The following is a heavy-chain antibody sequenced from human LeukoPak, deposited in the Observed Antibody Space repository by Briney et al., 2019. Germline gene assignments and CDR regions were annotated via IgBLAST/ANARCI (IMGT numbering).Heavy chain of an antibody. V-gene: IGHV4-34*01. CDR3: APIYGDYSDFDS. CDR1: GGPLSTYY. J-gene: IGHJ4*02. Sequence: PSETLSLTCAVSGGPLSTYYWSWIRQPPGKGLEWIGEITHHGRTSHNPSLKSRVTISADTSNNQFSLKLSSVTAADSAVYYCAPIYGDYSDFDSWGQGTLVTVSS. CDR2: ITHHGRT. D-gene: IGHD4-17*01.